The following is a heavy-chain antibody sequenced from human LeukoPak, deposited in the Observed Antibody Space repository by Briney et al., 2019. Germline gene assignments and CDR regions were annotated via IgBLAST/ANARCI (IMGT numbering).Heavy chain of an antibody. CDR1: GFTFSRHW. D-gene: IGHD2/OR15-2a*01. Sequence: GGSLRLSCEASGFTFSRHWLTCVRQAPGKGLEWVANIKYDGFEKYSVDSVKGRFTISRDNANNSLYLQMNSLRVEDTALYYCTKGGTTFDFWGQGTLVTVSS. CDR2: IKYDGFEK. CDR3: TKGGTTFDF. V-gene: IGHV3-7*01. J-gene: IGHJ4*02.